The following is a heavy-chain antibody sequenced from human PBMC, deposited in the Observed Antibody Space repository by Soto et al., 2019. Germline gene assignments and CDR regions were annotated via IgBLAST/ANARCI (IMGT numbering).Heavy chain of an antibody. D-gene: IGHD3-10*01. CDR3: ARLSEVRGVN. CDR2: INHSAST. CDR1: ARSFRGYY. J-gene: IGHJ4*02. Sequence: PSETLSLTCAVYARSFRGYYWSCIRQPPGKGLGWIGEINHSASTNYNPSLKSRVTISVDTSKNQFSLKLSSVTAADTAVYYCARLSEVRGVNWGQGTLVTVS. V-gene: IGHV4-34*01.